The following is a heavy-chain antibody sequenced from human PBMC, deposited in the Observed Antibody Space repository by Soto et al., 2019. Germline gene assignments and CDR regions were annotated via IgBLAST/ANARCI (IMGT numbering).Heavy chain of an antibody. CDR3: AKGYDYVWGSFDY. CDR1: GFTFDDYA. V-gene: IGHV3-9*01. CDR2: ISWNSGSI. J-gene: IGHJ4*02. Sequence: EVQLVESGGGLVQPGRSLRLSCAASGFTFDDYAMHWVRQAPGKGLERVSGISWNSGSIGYADSVKGRFTISRDNAKNSLYLQMNSLRAEDTALYYCAKGYDYVWGSFDYWGQGTLVTVSS. D-gene: IGHD3-16*01.